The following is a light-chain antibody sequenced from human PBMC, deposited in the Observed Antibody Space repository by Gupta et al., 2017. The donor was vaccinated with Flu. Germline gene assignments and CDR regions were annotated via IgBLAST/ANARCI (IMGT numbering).Light chain of an antibody. V-gene: IGLV3-1*01. CDR2: QDT. J-gene: IGLJ3*02. CDR3: QTWDSSTGV. CDR1: KLGDKY. Sequence: SYELTQPASVSVSPGKIARITCSGDKLGDKYASWFQQKPGQSPMLVIYQDTRRPPGIPERLSGSNSGNTATLTISGTQPMDDADYYCQTWDSSTGVFGGGTKLTVL.